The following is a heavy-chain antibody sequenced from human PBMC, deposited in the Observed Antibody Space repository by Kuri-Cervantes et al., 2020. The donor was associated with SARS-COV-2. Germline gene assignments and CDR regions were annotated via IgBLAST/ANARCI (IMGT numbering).Heavy chain of an antibody. V-gene: IGHV3-30-3*01. CDR1: GFTFSSYA. Sequence: GESLKISCAASGFTFSSYAMHLVRQAPGKGLEWVAVISYDGSNKYYADSVKGRFTISRDNSKNTLYLRMNSLRAEDTAVYYCARDHDITMVQGVYFDYWGQGTLVTVSS. D-gene: IGHD3-10*01. CDR2: ISYDGSNK. CDR3: ARDHDITMVQGVYFDY. J-gene: IGHJ4*02.